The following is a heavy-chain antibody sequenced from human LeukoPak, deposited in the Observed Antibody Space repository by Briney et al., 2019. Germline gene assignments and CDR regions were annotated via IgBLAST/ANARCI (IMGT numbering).Heavy chain of an antibody. CDR2: ISYDGSNK. Sequence: TGRSLRLSCAASGLTFSSYGMHWVRQAPGKGLEWVAVISYDGSNKYYADSVKGRFTISRDNSKNTLYLQMNSLRAEDTAVYYCAKEYETHYYDSSGYFPWGQGTLVTVSS. V-gene: IGHV3-30*18. D-gene: IGHD3-22*01. CDR3: AKEYETHYYDSSGYFP. J-gene: IGHJ5*02. CDR1: GLTFSSYG.